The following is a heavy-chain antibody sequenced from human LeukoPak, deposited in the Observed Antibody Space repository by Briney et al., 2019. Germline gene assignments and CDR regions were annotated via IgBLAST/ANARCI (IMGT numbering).Heavy chain of an antibody. J-gene: IGHJ4*02. CDR2: IYPGDSDT. CDR1: GYRFTSYW. D-gene: IGHD6-19*01. CDR3: AKAYSGYSSGWSFDY. V-gene: IGHV5-51*01. Sequence: GESLKISCKGSGYRFTSYWIGWVRQMPGKGLEWMGIIYPGDSDTRYSPSFQGQVTISADKSISTAYLQWSSLKASDTAMYYCAKAYSGYSSGWSFDYWGQGTLVTVSS.